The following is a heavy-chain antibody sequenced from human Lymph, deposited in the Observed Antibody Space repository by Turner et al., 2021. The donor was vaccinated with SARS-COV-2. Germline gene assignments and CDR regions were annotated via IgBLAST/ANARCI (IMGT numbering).Heavy chain of an antibody. J-gene: IGHJ5*02. CDR2: ISGSGAST. Sequence: EVQLFASGGGLVQPGGYLRLSCADLGFTHSSCTMSWVRQGPGKGLGWVVAISGSGASTYYADSFKGRFTIPRDNSKNTLYLQMNSLRVEDTAVYYCAKDGYDGIYWGGGSCYSGWFDPWGQGTLVTVSS. D-gene: IGHD2-15*01. V-gene: IGHV3-23*01. CDR1: GFTHSSCT. CDR3: AKDGYDGIYWGGGSCYSGWFDP.